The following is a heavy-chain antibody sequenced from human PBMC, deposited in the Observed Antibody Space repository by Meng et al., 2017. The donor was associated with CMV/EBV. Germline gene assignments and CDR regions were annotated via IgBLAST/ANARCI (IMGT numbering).Heavy chain of an antibody. D-gene: IGHD2/OR15-2a*01. CDR1: GASVATDSYY. V-gene: IGHV4-61*01. Sequence: GSLRLSCTVSGASVATDSYYWGWIRQPPGKGLEWTGYIYNTGSTKYNPSLQTRVTVSVDTPKNQFSLKLSSVTAADTATYYCARETVSASGGIDPWGRGTLVTVSS. CDR2: IYNTGST. CDR3: ARETVSASGGIDP. J-gene: IGHJ5*02.